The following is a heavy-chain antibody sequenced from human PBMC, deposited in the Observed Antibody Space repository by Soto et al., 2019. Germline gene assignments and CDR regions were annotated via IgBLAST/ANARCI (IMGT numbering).Heavy chain of an antibody. Sequence: SETLSLTCAVYGGSFSGYHWSWIRQPPGKGLEWIGEINHSESTNYNPSLKSRINISVDTSKNQNSLKLSSVTAADTAVYYCARVRALWFGELSGPMDVWGQGTTVTVSS. D-gene: IGHD3-10*01. CDR2: INHSEST. V-gene: IGHV4-34*01. CDR1: GGSFSGYH. CDR3: ARVRALWFGELSGPMDV. J-gene: IGHJ6*02.